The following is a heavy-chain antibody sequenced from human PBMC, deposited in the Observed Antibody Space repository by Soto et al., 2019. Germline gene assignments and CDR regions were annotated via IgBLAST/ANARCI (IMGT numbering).Heavy chain of an antibody. Sequence: QVQLVESGGGVVQPGRSLRLSCAAAGFTFSSYAMHWFRQGPGKGLEGVAVISYDGSNIYYADSVKGRFTISRDNSKNTLYLKMNSLRAEDTAVYYCARERLAGPFDYWGQGTLVTVSS. V-gene: IGHV3-30-3*01. CDR2: ISYDGSNI. D-gene: IGHD6-19*01. CDR1: GFTFSSYA. CDR3: ARERLAGPFDY. J-gene: IGHJ4*02.